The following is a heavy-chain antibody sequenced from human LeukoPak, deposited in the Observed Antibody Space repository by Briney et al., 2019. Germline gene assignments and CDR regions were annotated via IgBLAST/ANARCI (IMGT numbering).Heavy chain of an antibody. J-gene: IGHJ4*02. CDR3: ARASILTGLGFDY. V-gene: IGHV4-34*01. D-gene: IGHD3-9*01. CDR1: GGSFSGYY. CDR2: INHSGST. Sequence: SETLSLTCAVYGGSFSGYYWSWIRQPPGKGLEWIGEINHSGSTNYNPSLKSRVTISVDTSKNQFSLKLSSVTAADTAVYYCARASILTGLGFDYWGQGTLVTVSS.